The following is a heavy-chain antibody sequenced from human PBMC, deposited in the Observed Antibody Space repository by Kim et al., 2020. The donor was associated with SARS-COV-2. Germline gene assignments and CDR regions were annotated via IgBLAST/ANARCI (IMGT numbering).Heavy chain of an antibody. J-gene: IGHJ6*02. CDR3: ARNQGLLAFGVGLCYYGMDV. D-gene: IGHD3-3*01. V-gene: IGHV7-4-1*02. Sequence: ASVKVSCKASGYTFTSYAMYWVRQAPGQGLEWMGWTNTNTGNPTYAQGFTGRFVFSLDTSVSTASLQISSLRAEHTAVYYCARNQGLLAFGVGLCYYGMDVWGQGTTVTVSS. CDR1: GYTFTSYA. CDR2: TNTNTGNP.